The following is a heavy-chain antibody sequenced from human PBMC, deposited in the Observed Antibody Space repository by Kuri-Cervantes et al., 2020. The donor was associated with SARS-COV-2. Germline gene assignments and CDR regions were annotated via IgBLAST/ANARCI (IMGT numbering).Heavy chain of an antibody. Sequence: LSLTCAASGFTFSGHWIHWVRQAPGKGLVWVSRINPDGSYTNNADSVKGRFTLSRDNAKNMLFLQMNSLRAEDTAVYHCTSLTTVNHGLRFDPWGQGTLVTVSS. J-gene: IGHJ5*02. D-gene: IGHD4-11*01. CDR2: INPDGSYT. CDR3: TSLTTVNHGLRFDP. V-gene: IGHV3-74*01. CDR1: GFTFSGHW.